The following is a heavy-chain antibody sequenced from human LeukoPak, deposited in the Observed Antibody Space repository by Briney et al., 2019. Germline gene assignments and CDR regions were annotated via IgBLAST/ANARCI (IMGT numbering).Heavy chain of an antibody. CDR2: IYSDATT. Sequence: SGGSLRLSCAASGFTVSSNSMSGVRKAPGKGLKWVSVIYSDATTNYADSVKGRFIISRDNSKNTLYLQMNSLRAEDTAVYYCARGEYYDSSGYRKFDYWGQGTLVTVSS. J-gene: IGHJ4*02. CDR1: GFTVSSNS. V-gene: IGHV3-53*01. CDR3: ARGEYYDSSGYRKFDY. D-gene: IGHD3-22*01.